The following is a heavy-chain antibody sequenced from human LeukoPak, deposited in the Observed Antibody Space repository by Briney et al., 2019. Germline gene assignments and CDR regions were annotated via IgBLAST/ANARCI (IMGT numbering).Heavy chain of an antibody. CDR3: ARGPGAVATDWYFDL. V-gene: IGHV4-59*01. CDR2: IYCCGSTGYSGST. Sequence: SETLSLSRTVSDGSITSSYWSWIRQPPGKGLEWIGYIYCCGSTGYSGSTNYNPSLKSRVTISVDSTKNQFSLKLSSVTASDTAIYHFARGPGAVATDWYFDLWGRGTLVTVSS. CDR1: DGSITSSY. D-gene: IGHD6-19*01. J-gene: IGHJ2*01.